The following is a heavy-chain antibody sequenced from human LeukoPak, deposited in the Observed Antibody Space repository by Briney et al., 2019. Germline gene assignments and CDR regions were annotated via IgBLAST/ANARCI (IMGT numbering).Heavy chain of an antibody. Sequence: ASVKVSCKASGYTFIGYDLHWVRQAPGQGLEYMGWINPNNGDSKNTQTFQGRVTMTRDTSISTVYMELTRLRFDDTAVYYCARDRVSGGNDYWGQGTLVTVSS. V-gene: IGHV1-2*02. D-gene: IGHD3-10*01. CDR2: INPNNGDS. CDR3: ARDRVSGGNDY. J-gene: IGHJ4*02. CDR1: GYTFIGYD.